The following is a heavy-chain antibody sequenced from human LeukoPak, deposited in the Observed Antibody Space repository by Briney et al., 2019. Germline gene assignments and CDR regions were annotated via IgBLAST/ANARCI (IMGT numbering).Heavy chain of an antibody. CDR3: AKWLIVVPESVSCSAFDI. Sequence: ASVKVSCKASGGTFSSYAISWVRQAPGQGLEWMGWISAYNGNTNYAQKLQGRVTMTTDTSTSTAYMELRSLRSDDTAVYYCAKWLIVVPESVSCSAFDIWGQGTMVTVSS. D-gene: IGHD3-22*01. V-gene: IGHV1-18*01. J-gene: IGHJ3*02. CDR1: GGTFSSYA. CDR2: ISAYNGNT.